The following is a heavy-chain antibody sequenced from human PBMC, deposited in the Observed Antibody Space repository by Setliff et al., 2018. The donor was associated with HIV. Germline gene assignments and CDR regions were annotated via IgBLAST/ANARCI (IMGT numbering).Heavy chain of an antibody. Sequence: SETLSLTCTVSGDSISSSSYYWGWIRQPPGKGLEWIGSIFYSGSTHYNPSLQSRVTVSVDTSKNQFSLNLSSVTAADTAVYYCARTLGSGTFRYYFDYWGQGTLVTVSS. D-gene: IGHD3-10*01. J-gene: IGHJ4*02. V-gene: IGHV4-39*01. CDR3: ARTLGSGTFRYYFDY. CDR2: IFYSGST. CDR1: GDSISSSSYY.